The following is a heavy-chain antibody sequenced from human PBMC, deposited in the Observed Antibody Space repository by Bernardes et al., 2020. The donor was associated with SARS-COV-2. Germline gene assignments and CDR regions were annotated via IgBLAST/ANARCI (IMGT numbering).Heavy chain of an antibody. CDR1: GFTLPELS. V-gene: IGHV1-24*01. D-gene: IGHD3-3*01. Sequence: ASVKVSCKVSGFTLPELSIHWVRQAPGKGLEWMGGFDPEDGETIYAQKFQGRVTMTEDTSTDTAYMELSSLRSEDTAVYYCATQSPFLESSHWFDPWGQGTLVTVSS. CDR3: ATQSPFLESSHWFDP. J-gene: IGHJ5*02. CDR2: FDPEDGET.